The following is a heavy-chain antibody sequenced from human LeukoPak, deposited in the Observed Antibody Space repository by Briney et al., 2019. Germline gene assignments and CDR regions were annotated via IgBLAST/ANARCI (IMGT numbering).Heavy chain of an antibody. V-gene: IGHV3-23*01. CDR1: GFILSSYD. Sequence: GGSLRLSCAASGFILSSYDMNWVRQAPGKGLEWVSGISGSGGSTYSADSVKGRFTISRDSSKNTVYLQMNSLRVEDTAIYYCAGSEQKIKDGPDYWGQGTLVTVSS. CDR3: AGSEQKIKDGPDY. CDR2: ISGSGGST. J-gene: IGHJ4*02. D-gene: IGHD2-15*01.